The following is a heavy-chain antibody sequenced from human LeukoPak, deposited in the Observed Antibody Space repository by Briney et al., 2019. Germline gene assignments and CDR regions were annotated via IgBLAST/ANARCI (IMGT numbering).Heavy chain of an antibody. J-gene: IGHJ5*02. Sequence: GGSLRLSCAASGFTFSSYAMSWVRQAPGKGLEWVSAISGSGGSTYYADSVKGRFTISRDNSKNTLYLQMNSLRTDDMAVYYCARGDKAVAFDWFDPWGQGTLVSVSS. CDR1: GFTFSSYA. CDR2: ISGSGGST. CDR3: ARGDKAVAFDWFDP. D-gene: IGHD6-19*01. V-gene: IGHV3-23*01.